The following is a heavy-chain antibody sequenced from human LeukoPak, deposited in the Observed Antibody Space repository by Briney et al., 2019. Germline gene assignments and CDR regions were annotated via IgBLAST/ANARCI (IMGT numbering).Heavy chain of an antibody. J-gene: IGHJ4*02. CDR1: GFTFSSYS. CDR3: AKEKAVTHGVGY. V-gene: IGHV3-21*04. D-gene: IGHD4-17*01. CDR2: ISSSSSYI. Sequence: PGGSLRLSCAASGFTFSSYSMNWVRQAPGKGLEWVSSISSSSSYIYYADSVKGRFTISRDNAKNSLYLQMNSLRAEDTAVYYCAKEKAVTHGVGYWGQGTLVTVSS.